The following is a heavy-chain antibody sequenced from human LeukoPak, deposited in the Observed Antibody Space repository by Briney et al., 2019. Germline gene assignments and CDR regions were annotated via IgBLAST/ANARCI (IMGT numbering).Heavy chain of an antibody. Sequence: PSETLSLTCTVSGGSISSHYWSWIRQPPGKGLEWIGYIYYSGSTNYNPSLKSRVTISVDTSKNQFSLKLSSVTAADTAVYYCAREYSYGCYFDYWGQGTLVTVSS. CDR1: GGSISSHY. CDR3: AREYSYGCYFDY. D-gene: IGHD5-18*01. V-gene: IGHV4-59*11. J-gene: IGHJ4*02. CDR2: IYYSGST.